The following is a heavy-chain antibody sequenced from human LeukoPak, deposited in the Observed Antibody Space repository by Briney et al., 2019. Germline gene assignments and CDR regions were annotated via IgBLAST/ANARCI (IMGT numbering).Heavy chain of an antibody. V-gene: IGHV3-66*01. Sequence: GGSLRLSCAASGFTFSSYAMSWVRQAPGKGLEWVSVIYSGGSTYYADSVKGRFTISRDNSKNTLYLQMNSLRAEDTAVYYCARARAVGSTPDGAFDIWGQGTMVTVSS. CDR2: IYSGGST. CDR3: ARARAVGSTPDGAFDI. J-gene: IGHJ3*02. CDR1: GFTFSSYA. D-gene: IGHD1-26*01.